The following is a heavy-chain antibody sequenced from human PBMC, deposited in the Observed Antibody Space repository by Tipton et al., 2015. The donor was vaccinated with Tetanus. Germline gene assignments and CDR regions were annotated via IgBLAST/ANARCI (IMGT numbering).Heavy chain of an antibody. Sequence: LSLTCTVSGGPFSSSNDYWAWIRQPPGKGLEWVGSIYYGGSTYFNPSLRSRGTISIDTSRNQFSLQLSSVTAADTALCFCARRSHIGAPVWGQGTLVTVAS. CDR2: IYYGGST. CDR1: GGPFSSSNDY. V-gene: IGHV4-39*01. CDR3: ARRSHIGAPV. J-gene: IGHJ3*01. D-gene: IGHD2-21*01.